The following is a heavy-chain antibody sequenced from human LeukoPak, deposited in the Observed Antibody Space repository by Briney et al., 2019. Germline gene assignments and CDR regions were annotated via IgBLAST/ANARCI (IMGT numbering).Heavy chain of an antibody. CDR2: IYYSGST. CDR3: HYYGSGTPANGWFDP. J-gene: IGHJ5*02. CDR1: GGSISSSSYY. Sequence: PSETLSLTCTVSGGSISSSSYYWGWIRQPPGKGLEWIGSIYYSGSTYYIPSLKSRVTISVDTSKNQFSLKLSSVTAADTAVYYCHYYGSGTPANGWFDPWGQGTLVTVSS. V-gene: IGHV4-39*01. D-gene: IGHD3-10*01.